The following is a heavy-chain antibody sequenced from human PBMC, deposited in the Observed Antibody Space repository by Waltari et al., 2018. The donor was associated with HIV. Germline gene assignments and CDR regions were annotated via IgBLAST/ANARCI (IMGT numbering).Heavy chain of an antibody. CDR1: GYTFTSYA. Sequence: QVQLVQSGAEVKKPGASVKVSCKASGYTFTSYAMHWVRQAPGQRLEWMGWINAGNGNTKYSQKFQGRVTITRDTSASTAYMELSSLRSEDTAVYYCARDGYYYGSGKDLDVWGQGTTVTVSS. D-gene: IGHD3-10*01. CDR3: ARDGYYYGSGKDLDV. CDR2: INAGNGNT. V-gene: IGHV1-3*01. J-gene: IGHJ6*02.